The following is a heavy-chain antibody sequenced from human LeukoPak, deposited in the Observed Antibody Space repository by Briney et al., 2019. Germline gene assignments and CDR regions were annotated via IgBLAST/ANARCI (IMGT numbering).Heavy chain of an antibody. Sequence: PGGSLRLSCAASGFTFSSYWMHWVRQAPGKGLVWVSRINSDGSSTSYADSVKGRFTISRDNAKNTLYLQMNSLRAEDTAVYYCASETIGVANFDYWGQGTLVTVSS. CDR2: INSDGSST. V-gene: IGHV3-74*01. D-gene: IGHD3-3*01. CDR1: GFTFSSYW. J-gene: IGHJ4*02. CDR3: ASETIGVANFDY.